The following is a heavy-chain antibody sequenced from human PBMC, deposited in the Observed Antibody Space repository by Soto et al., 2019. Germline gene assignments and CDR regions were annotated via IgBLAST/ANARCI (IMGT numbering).Heavy chain of an antibody. J-gene: IGHJ6*02. Sequence: QVQLVQSGAEVKRPGASVKVSCKASGYTFTSYDLNWVRQGTGQGLEWMGWMNPNRGDTGHAQKFQGRVTMTRDTSIRTAYMELSSLRPEDTAVYYCARGGKYFYNGMDLWGQGTTVTVSS. CDR1: GYTFTSYD. V-gene: IGHV1-8*01. CDR2: MNPNRGDT. CDR3: ARGGKYFYNGMDL.